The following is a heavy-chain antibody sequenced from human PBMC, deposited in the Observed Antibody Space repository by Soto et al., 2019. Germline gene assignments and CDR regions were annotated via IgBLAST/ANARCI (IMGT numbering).Heavy chain of an antibody. V-gene: IGHV3-23*01. CDR3: AKAKYSGYDISLNFDY. CDR2: IGGSGGST. CDR1: GFTFGSYA. J-gene: IGHJ4*02. Sequence: EVQLLESGGGLVQPGGSLRLSCAVSGFTFGSYAVSWVRQAPGKGLEWVSGIGGSGGSTYYADSVKGRFTSSRDNSKNTLYLQMNSLRVEDTAVYYCAKAKYSGYDISLNFDYWGQGTLATVSS. D-gene: IGHD5-12*01.